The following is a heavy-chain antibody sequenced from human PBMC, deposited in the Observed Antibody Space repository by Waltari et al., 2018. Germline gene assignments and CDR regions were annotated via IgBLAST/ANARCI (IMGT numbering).Heavy chain of an antibody. Sequence: QVQLQQWGAGLLKPSETLSLTCAVYGGSFSGYYWSWIRQPPGKGLEWIGEINHSGSTNYNPSLKSRVTISVDTSKNQFSLKLSSVTAADTAVYYCARVKRWSAGGPSYWGQGTLVTVSS. J-gene: IGHJ4*02. CDR2: INHSGST. CDR3: ARVKRWSAGGPSY. V-gene: IGHV4-34*01. D-gene: IGHD3-16*01. CDR1: GGSFSGYY.